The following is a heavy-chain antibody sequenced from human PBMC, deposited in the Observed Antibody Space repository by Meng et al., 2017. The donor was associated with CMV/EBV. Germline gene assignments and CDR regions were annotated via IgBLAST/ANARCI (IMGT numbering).Heavy chain of an antibody. Sequence: LSCAASRFTFSSYSMNWVRQAPGKGLEWVSSISSSSGYIYYADSVKGRFTISRDNAKNSLYLQMDSLRAEDTAVYYCARGDSGSYFDYWGQGTLVTVSS. V-gene: IGHV3-21*01. CDR2: ISSSSGYI. CDR1: RFTFSSYS. J-gene: IGHJ4*02. D-gene: IGHD1-26*01. CDR3: ARGDSGSYFDY.